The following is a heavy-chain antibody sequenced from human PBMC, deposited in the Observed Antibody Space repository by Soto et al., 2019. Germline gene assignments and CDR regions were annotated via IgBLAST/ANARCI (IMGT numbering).Heavy chain of an antibody. CDR1: GGTFSSYA. J-gene: IGHJ6*02. D-gene: IGHD3-10*01. CDR3: ARGGVESYYYGSGSYYKSYYGMDV. Sequence: SVKVSCKASGGTFSSYAISWVRQAPGQGLEWMGGIIPIFGTANYAQKFQGRVTITADESTSTAYMELSSLRSEDTAVYYCARGGVESYYYGSGSYYKSYYGMDVWGQGTKVTVYS. V-gene: IGHV1-69*13. CDR2: IIPIFGTA.